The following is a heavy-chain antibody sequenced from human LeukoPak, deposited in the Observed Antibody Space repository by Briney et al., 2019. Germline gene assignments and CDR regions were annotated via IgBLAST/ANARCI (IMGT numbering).Heavy chain of an antibody. CDR2: INPNSGGT. CDR1: GYTFTGYY. D-gene: IGHD2-15*01. V-gene: IGHV1-2*02. Sequence: ASVKVSCKASGYTFTGYYMHWVRQAPGQGLEWMGWINPNSGGTNYAQKFQGRVTMTRDTSISTAYMELSSLRSEDMAVYYCAREVASGAFDIWGQGTMITVSS. J-gene: IGHJ3*02. CDR3: AREVASGAFDI.